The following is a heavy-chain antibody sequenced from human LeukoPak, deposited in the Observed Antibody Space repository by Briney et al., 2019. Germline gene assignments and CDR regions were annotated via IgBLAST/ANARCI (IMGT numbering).Heavy chain of an antibody. V-gene: IGHV3-23*01. J-gene: IGHJ4*02. D-gene: IGHD3-10*01. Sequence: GGSLRLSCAASGFIFSSYAMTWVRQAPGRGLEWLSTISGSGTTTYYVDSVKGRFTVSRDNSKNTLYLQMSSLRAGDTAVYYCAKAGHYGSGSYYSDYWGRGPLVTVPP. CDR2: ISGSGTTT. CDR1: GFIFSSYA. CDR3: AKAGHYGSGSYYSDY.